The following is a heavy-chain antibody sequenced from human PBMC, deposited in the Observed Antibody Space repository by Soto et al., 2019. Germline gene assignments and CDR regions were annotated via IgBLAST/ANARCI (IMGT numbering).Heavy chain of an antibody. CDR1: GGSISSSNW. Sequence: PSETLSLTCAVSGGSISSSNWRSWVRQPPGKGLEWIGEIYHSGSTNYNPSLESRVTISVDKSKDQFSLKLSSVTAADTAVYYCATAYYYYDSSGYLGRWAFDIWGQGTMVTVS. CDR2: IYHSGST. CDR3: ATAYYYYDSSGYLGRWAFDI. V-gene: IGHV4-4*02. J-gene: IGHJ3*02. D-gene: IGHD3-22*01.